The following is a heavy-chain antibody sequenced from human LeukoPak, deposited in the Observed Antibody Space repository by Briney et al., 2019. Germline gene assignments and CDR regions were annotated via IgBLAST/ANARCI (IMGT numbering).Heavy chain of an antibody. Sequence: ASVKVSCTAPGYTFTDYFMHWVRQTPGQGLEWMGWIDPNSAGTLYSQKFQGRVSMTRDMSINTIYMELSSLRSDDTAVYYCAKEVGHNGRFDYWGQGALVTVSP. D-gene: IGHD1-1*01. CDR2: IDPNSAGT. CDR3: AKEVGHNGRFDY. CDR1: GYTFTDYF. J-gene: IGHJ4*02. V-gene: IGHV1-2*02.